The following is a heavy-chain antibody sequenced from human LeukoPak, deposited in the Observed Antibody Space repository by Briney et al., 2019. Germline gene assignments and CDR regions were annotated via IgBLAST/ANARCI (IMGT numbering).Heavy chain of an antibody. D-gene: IGHD3-10*01. CDR1: GFTFSSYA. CDR3: AKVLDRVTITTDAFDI. Sequence: GGSPRLSCAASGFTFSSYAMSWVRQAPGKGLEWVLAISGSGGSTYYADSVKGRFTISRDNSKNTLYLQMNSLRAEDTAVYYCAKVLDRVTITTDAFDIWGQGTMVTVSS. V-gene: IGHV3-23*01. CDR2: ISGSGGST. J-gene: IGHJ3*02.